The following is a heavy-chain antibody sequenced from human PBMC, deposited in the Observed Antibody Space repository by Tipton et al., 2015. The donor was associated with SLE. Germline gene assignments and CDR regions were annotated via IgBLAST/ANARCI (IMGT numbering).Heavy chain of an antibody. CDR1: GGTFSSYA. J-gene: IGHJ4*02. D-gene: IGHD3-16*02. CDR3: ARVNMITFGGVIAGYYFDY. V-gene: IGHV1-69*18. Sequence: QLVQSGGEVKKPGASVKVSCKASGGTFSSYAISWVRQAPGQGLEWMGRIIPFFGTANYAQKFQGRVTITADESTSTAYMELSSLRSEDTAVYYCARVNMITFGGVIAGYYFDYWGQGTLVTVSS. CDR2: IIPFFGTA.